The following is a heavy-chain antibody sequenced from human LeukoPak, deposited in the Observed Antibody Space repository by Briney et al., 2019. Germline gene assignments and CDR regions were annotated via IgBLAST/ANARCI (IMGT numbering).Heavy chain of an antibody. J-gene: IGHJ4*02. Sequence: GGSLRLSCAASGFTFSSYSMNWVRQAPGEGLEWVSYISSSSSTIYYADSVKGRFTISRDNAKNSLYLQMNSLRAEDTAVYYCARDTLYSSGWYSDYWGQGTLVTVSS. CDR2: ISSSSSTI. V-gene: IGHV3-48*01. D-gene: IGHD6-19*01. CDR3: ARDTLYSSGWYSDY. CDR1: GFTFSSYS.